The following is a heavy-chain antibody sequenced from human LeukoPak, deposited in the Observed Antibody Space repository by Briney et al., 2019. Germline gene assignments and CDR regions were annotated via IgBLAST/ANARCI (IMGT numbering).Heavy chain of an antibody. CDR3: AKDIDYGDPNDAFDI. V-gene: IGHV3-9*01. Sequence: GRSLRLSCAASGFTFDDYAMHWVRQAPGKGLEWVSGISWNRGSIGYADSVKGRFTISRDNAKNSLYLQMNSLRAKDTALYYCAKDIDYGDPNDAFDIWGQGTMVTVSS. CDR2: ISWNRGSI. CDR1: GFTFDDYA. D-gene: IGHD4-17*01. J-gene: IGHJ3*02.